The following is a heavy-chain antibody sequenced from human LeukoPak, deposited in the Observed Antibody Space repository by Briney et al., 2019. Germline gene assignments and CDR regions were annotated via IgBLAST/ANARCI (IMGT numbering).Heavy chain of an antibody. D-gene: IGHD1-26*01. V-gene: IGHV3-23*01. J-gene: IGHJ4*02. CDR1: GFTFSSYA. Sequence: GGSLRLSCAASGFTFSSYAMSWVRQAPGRGLEWVSAISSSGDTYYAGSVKGRFTISRDNSKNTLYLQMNSLRAEDTAIYYCAKDAVGATAYYFDYWGQGTLVTVSS. CDR3: AKDAVGATAYYFDY. CDR2: ISSSGDT.